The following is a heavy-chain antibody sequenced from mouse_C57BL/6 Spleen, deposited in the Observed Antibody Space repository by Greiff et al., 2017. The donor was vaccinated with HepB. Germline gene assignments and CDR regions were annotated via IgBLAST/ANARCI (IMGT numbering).Heavy chain of an antibody. CDR2: IDPSDSYT. CDR1: GYTFTSYW. Sequence: QVQLQQPGAELVMPGASVKLSCKASGYTFTSYWMHWVKQRPGQGLEWIGEIDPSDSYTNYNQKFKGKSTLTVDKSSSTAYMQLSSLTSEDSAVYYCARGGDLLWLRRGFAYWGQGTLVTVSA. V-gene: IGHV1-69*01. D-gene: IGHD2-2*01. CDR3: ARGGDLLWLRRGFAY. J-gene: IGHJ3*01.